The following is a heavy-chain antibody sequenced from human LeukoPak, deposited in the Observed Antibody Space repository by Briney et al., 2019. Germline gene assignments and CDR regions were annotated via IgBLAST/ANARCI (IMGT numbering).Heavy chain of an antibody. CDR2: ISGSGTTT. D-gene: IGHD3-16*01. CDR3: VRDRLNVGNAFDD. Sequence: GGSLRLSCAASGFTFDSYEMHWVRQAPGKGLEWLSYISGSGTTTDYADSVKGRFTISRDNAKNSVYLQMNGLRAEDTALYFCVRDRLNVGNAFDDWGQGTVVIVS. CDR1: GFTFDSYE. V-gene: IGHV3-48*03. J-gene: IGHJ4*02.